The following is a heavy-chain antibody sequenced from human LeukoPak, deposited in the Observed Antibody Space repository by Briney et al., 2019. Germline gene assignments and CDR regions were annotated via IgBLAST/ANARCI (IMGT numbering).Heavy chain of an antibody. CDR2: IYSSGTI. CDR1: GGSISSYY. CDR3: ARGDYGSGTYLWGS. V-gene: IGHV4-4*07. D-gene: IGHD3-10*01. Sequence: PSETLSLTCSVSGGSISSYYWSWIRQPAGKGLEWIGRIYSSGTITYNPSLQSRVTMSVDTSKNEFSLKMSSVTAADTAVYYCARGDYGSGTYLWGSWGQGILVTVSP. J-gene: IGHJ5*02.